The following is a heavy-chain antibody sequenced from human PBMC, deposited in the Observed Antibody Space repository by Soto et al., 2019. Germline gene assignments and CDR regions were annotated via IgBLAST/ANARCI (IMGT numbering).Heavy chain of an antibody. V-gene: IGHV3-9*01. CDR1: GFTFDDYA. J-gene: IGHJ5*02. CDR3: ARDPSQFCSGGSCYSWFDP. CDR2: ISWNSGSI. Sequence: EVQLVESGGGLVQPGRSLRLSCAASGFTFDDYAMHWVRQAPGKGLEWVSGISWNSGSIGYADSVKGRFTISRDNAKNSLYLQMNSLRAEDTAVYYCARDPSQFCSGGSCYSWFDPWGQGTLVTVSS. D-gene: IGHD2-15*01.